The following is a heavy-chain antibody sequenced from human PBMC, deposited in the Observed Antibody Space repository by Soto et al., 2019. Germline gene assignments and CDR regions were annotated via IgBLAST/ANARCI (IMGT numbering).Heavy chain of an antibody. J-gene: IGHJ2*01. D-gene: IGHD4-17*01. CDR2: IYHSGTA. V-gene: IGHV4-30-2*01. CDR1: GGSSSSGGYS. Sequence: SETLSLSCAVSGGSSSSGGYSWSWIRQPPGKGLEWIGYIYHSGTAKYNPSLESRVTISLDTSKNQFSLELISVTAADTVVFYCAKYGGTSIWYSDFWGRGTLVTVSS. CDR3: AKYGGTSIWYSDF.